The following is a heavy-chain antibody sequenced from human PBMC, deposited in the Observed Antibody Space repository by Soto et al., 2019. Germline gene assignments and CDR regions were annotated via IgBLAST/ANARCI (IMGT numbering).Heavy chain of an antibody. CDR2: IIPIFGTA. D-gene: IGHD6-13*01. J-gene: IGHJ6*02. V-gene: IGHV1-69*13. CDR3: ARVGKLQLVPDYYYYVMDV. Sequence: SVKVSCKASGGTFSSYAISWVRQAPGQGLEWMGGIIPIFGTANYAQKLQGRVTITADESTSTAYMELSSLRSEDTAVYYCARVGKLQLVPDYYYYVMDVWGQGTTVTVS. CDR1: GGTFSSYA.